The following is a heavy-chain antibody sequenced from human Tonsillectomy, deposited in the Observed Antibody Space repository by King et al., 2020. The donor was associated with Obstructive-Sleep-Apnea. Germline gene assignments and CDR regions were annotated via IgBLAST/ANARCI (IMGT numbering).Heavy chain of an antibody. CDR2: ITGGGDKS. CDR1: GFTFTNYA. D-gene: IGHD3-16*01. V-gene: IGHV3-23*04. Sequence: QLVQSGGGLAQRGGSLRLSCVGSGFTFTNYAMSWCRQAPGKGLEWVSAITGGGDKSTYADSVKGRLTISSDNSKNTLYLQMHSLRAEDTAIYFCAKMSGGVSFYYFDFWGQGTLVTVSS. J-gene: IGHJ4*02. CDR3: AKMSGGVSFYYFDF.